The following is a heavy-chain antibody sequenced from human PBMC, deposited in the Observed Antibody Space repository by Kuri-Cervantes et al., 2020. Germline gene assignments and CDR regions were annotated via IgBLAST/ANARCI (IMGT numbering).Heavy chain of an antibody. CDR2: ISSSSSTI. J-gene: IGHJ6*02. Sequence: GESLKISCAASGFTFSSYSMNWVRQAPGKGLEWVSYISSSSSTIYYADSVKCRFTISRDNAKNSLYLQMNSLRDEDTAVYYCARDRWNYLYYYGMDVWGQGTTVTVSS. CDR3: ARDRWNYLYYYGMDV. CDR1: GFTFSSYS. V-gene: IGHV3-48*02. D-gene: IGHD1-7*01.